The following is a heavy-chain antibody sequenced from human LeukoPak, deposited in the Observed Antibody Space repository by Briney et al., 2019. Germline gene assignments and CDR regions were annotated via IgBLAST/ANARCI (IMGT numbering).Heavy chain of an antibody. CDR3: ARVFGDRFDY. D-gene: IGHD2-21*02. V-gene: IGHV3-72*01. J-gene: IGHJ4*02. CDR2: TRNKANSYTT. CDR1: GFTFSDHY. Sequence: PAGSLRLSCAASGFTFSDHYMDWVRQAPGKGLEWVGRTRNKANSYTTEYAASVKGRFTISRDDSKNSLYLQINSLKTEDTAVYYCARVFGDRFDYWGQGTLVTVSS.